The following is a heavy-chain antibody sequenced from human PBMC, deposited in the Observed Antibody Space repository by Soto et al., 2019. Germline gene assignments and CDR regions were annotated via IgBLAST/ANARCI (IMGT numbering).Heavy chain of an antibody. J-gene: IGHJ4*02. V-gene: IGHV4-31*03. Sequence: QVQLQESGPGLVKPSQTLSLTCSVSGGSISYSGYYWSWIRLHPGKGLDWIGFISSGGSTYYDPSLKSRATISIDTSLNQFSLRLTSVTAADTAVYYCARDQGTGGYCYSSYWGQGTLVTVSS. CDR2: ISSGGST. CDR1: GGSISYSGYY. CDR3: ARDQGTGGYCYSSY. D-gene: IGHD2-21*02.